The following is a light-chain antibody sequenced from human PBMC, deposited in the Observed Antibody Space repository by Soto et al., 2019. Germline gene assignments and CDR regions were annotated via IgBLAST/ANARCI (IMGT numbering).Light chain of an antibody. CDR3: LLYYAGAYV. CDR1: TGTVTSGYY. J-gene: IGLJ1*01. CDR2: STS. V-gene: IGLV7-43*01. Sequence: QAVVTQEPSLTVSPGGTVTLTCASSTGTVTSGYYPNWFQQKPGQAPRALIYSTSNTHSWTPARFSGSLLGGKAALTLSGVQPEDEAEYYCLLYYAGAYVFGTGNKVTVL.